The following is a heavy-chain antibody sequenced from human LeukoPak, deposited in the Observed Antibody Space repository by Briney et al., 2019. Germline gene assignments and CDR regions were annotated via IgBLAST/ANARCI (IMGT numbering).Heavy chain of an antibody. D-gene: IGHD3-22*01. J-gene: IGHJ5*02. V-gene: IGHV3-20*04. Sequence: PGGSLRLSCAASGVTFGDYGMSWVRQAPGKGLEWVSGINRNGDSTGYADFVKGRFTISRDNAKNSLYLQMNSLRAEDTAVYYCASFLSSGYYQTWYDPWGQGTLVTVSS. CDR3: ASFLSSGYYQTWYDP. CDR1: GVTFGDYG. CDR2: INRNGDST.